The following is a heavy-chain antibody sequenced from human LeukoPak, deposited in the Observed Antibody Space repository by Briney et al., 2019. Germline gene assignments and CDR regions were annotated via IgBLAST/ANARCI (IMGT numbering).Heavy chain of an antibody. J-gene: IGHJ4*02. CDR1: GGSFSGYY. D-gene: IGHD3-22*01. CDR3: ARGPMVITYDY. Sequence: PSETLSLTCAVYGGSFSGYYWSWIRQPPGKGLEWIGEINHSGSTSYNPSLESRVTISVDTSKNQFSLKLSSVTAADTAVYYCARGPMVITYDYWGQGTLVTVSS. V-gene: IGHV4-34*01. CDR2: INHSGST.